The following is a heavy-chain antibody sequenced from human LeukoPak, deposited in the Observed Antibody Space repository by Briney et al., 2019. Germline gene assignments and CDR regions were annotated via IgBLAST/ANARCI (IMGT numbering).Heavy chain of an antibody. CDR1: GSSVSSNAYY. CDR2: IYYNGNT. Sequence: SETLSLTCTVSGSSVSSNAYYWSWIRQPPGKGLEWIGYIYYNGNTNYNVSLKSRVSMSLDTSNNQFSLRLTSVTAADAAMYYCARDNYGDYGVYDYWGQGTLVTVSS. CDR3: ARDNYGDYGVYDY. J-gene: IGHJ4*02. V-gene: IGHV4-61*08. D-gene: IGHD4-17*01.